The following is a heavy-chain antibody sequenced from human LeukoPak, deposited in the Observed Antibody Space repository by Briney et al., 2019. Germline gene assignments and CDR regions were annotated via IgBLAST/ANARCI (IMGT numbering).Heavy chain of an antibody. CDR1: GFTFSSYG. D-gene: IGHD6-19*01. CDR2: ISYDGSNK. Sequence: PGGSLRLSCAASGFTFSSYGMHWVRQAPGKGLGWVAVISYDGSNKYYADSVKGRFTISRDNSKNTLYLQMNSLRAEDTAVYYCAKGYSSGWYDADFASWGQGTLVTVSS. J-gene: IGHJ4*02. CDR3: AKGYSSGWYDADFAS. V-gene: IGHV3-30*18.